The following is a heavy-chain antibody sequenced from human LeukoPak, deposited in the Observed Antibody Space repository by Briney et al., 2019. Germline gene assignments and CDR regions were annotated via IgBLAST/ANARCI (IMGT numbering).Heavy chain of an antibody. CDR1: GGTFSSYA. Sequence: ASVKVSCKASGGTFSSYAISWVRQAPGQGLEWMRGIIPIFGTANYAQKFQGRVTITTDESTSTAYMELSSLRSEDTAVYYCARDKSGDDFWSGFDYWGQGTLVTVSS. V-gene: IGHV1-69*05. J-gene: IGHJ4*02. CDR3: ARDKSGDDFWSGFDY. CDR2: IIPIFGTA. D-gene: IGHD3-3*01.